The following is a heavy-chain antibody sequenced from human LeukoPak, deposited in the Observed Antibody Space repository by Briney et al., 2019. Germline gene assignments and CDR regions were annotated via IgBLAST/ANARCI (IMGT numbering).Heavy chain of an antibody. V-gene: IGHV4-59*01. J-gene: IGHJ5*02. CDR2: IYYSGST. Sequence: SETLSLTCAVYGGSISSYYWSWIRQPPGKGLEWIGYIYYSGSTNYNPSLKSRVTISVDTSKNQFSLKLSSVTAADTAVYYCARDLLAAAGRYNWFDPWGQGTLVTVSS. CDR1: GGSISSYY. D-gene: IGHD6-13*01. CDR3: ARDLLAAAGRYNWFDP.